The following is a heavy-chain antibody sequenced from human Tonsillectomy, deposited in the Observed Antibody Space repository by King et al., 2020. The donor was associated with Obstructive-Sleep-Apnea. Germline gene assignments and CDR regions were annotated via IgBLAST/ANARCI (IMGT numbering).Heavy chain of an antibody. CDR1: GFTFSSYS. J-gene: IGHJ4*02. V-gene: IGHV3-21*01. CDR2: ISISSSYI. D-gene: IGHD1-26*01. Sequence: VQLVESGGGLVKPGGSLRLSCAASGFTFSSYSMNWVRQAPGKGLEWVSSISISSSYIYYADSVKGRFTISRDNAKNSLYLQMNSLRAEDTAVYYCARDIFRRSTSGSYYDYWGQGTLVTVSS. CDR3: ARDIFRRSTSGSYYDY.